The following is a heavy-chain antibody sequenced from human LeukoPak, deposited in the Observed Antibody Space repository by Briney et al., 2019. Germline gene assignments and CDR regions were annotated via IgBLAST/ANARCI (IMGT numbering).Heavy chain of an antibody. D-gene: IGHD3-22*01. J-gene: IGHJ4*02. Sequence: PGGSLRLSCAASGFTFSSYAMHWVRQAPGKWLEWVAVISYDGSNKYYADSVKGRFTISGDNSKNTLYLQMNSLRAEDTAVYYCAKADHYYDSSGYYSYYFDYWGQGTLVTVSS. CDR3: AKADHYYDSSGYYSYYFDY. CDR1: GFTFSSYA. V-gene: IGHV3-30*07. CDR2: ISYDGSNK.